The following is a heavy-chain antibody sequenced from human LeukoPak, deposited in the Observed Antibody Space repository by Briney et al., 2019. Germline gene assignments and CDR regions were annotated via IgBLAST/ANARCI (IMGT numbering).Heavy chain of an antibody. CDR2: TNHSVST. V-gene: IGHV4-34*01. CDR1: GGSFSGYY. Sequence: SDTLSPTRAVYGGSFSGYYCSWIRQPPRKGLEWIGDTNHSVSTNYNPSLKSRVPISVDTSKNQFSLKLSSVTAADTAVYCCARGTFPVDKRDYGDYWGQGTLVTVSS. J-gene: IGHJ4*01. CDR3: ARGTFPVDKRDYGDY. D-gene: IGHD3-16*01.